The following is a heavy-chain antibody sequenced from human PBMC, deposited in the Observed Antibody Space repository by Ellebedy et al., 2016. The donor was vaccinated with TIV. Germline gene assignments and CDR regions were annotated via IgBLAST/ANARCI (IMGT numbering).Heavy chain of an antibody. V-gene: IGHV1-18*01. CDR1: GYTFTSYG. CDR2: ISGYNGNT. CDR3: ARLRGYSSSWFLDN. J-gene: IGHJ4*02. D-gene: IGHD6-13*01. Sequence: ASVKVSCKASGYTFTSYGISWVRQAPGQGLEWMGWISGYNGNTKYAQKFQDSVAMTTDKSTRTAYMELRSLRSDDTAVYYCARLRGYSSSWFLDNWGQGTLVTVSS.